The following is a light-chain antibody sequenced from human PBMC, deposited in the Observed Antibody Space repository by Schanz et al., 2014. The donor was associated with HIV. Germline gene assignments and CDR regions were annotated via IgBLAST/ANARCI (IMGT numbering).Light chain of an antibody. CDR2: GYS. V-gene: IGLV1-40*01. Sequence: QSVLAQPLSVSGAPGQRVTISCTGSSSNIGTGYDVHWYQVLLGIAPKLLIFGYSNRPSGVPDRFSGSKSDSSASLTITGLQPEDEADYYCQSFDGTLGGVLFGGGTKLPVL. CDR3: QSFDGTLGGVL. J-gene: IGLJ3*02. CDR1: SSNIGTGYD.